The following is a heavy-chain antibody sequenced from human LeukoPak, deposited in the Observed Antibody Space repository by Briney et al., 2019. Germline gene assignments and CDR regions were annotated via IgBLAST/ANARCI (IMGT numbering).Heavy chain of an antibody. CDR1: GFTFSSYA. V-gene: IGHV3-23*01. J-gene: IGHJ4*02. CDR2: ISGSGGST. Sequence: GGSLRLSCAASGFTFSSYAMSWVRQAPGKGLEWVSAISGSGGSTYYADSVKGRFTISRDNSKNTLYLQMNSLRAEDTAVCYCAKDPSGSYSLYYFDYWGQGTLVTVSS. D-gene: IGHD1-26*01. CDR3: AKDPSGSYSLYYFDY.